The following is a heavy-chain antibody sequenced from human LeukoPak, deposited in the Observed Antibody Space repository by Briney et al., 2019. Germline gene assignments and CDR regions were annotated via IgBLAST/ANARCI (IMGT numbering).Heavy chain of an antibody. J-gene: IGHJ3*02. Sequence: PGGSLRLSCAASGITFNSYSMNWVRQAPGKGLEWVSSINDNSHYIYYVDSVKGRFTISRDNAKNSLYLQMNSLRAEDTALYYCAKDRAVPSDAFDIWGQGTMVIVSS. V-gene: IGHV3-21*04. CDR1: GITFNSYS. D-gene: IGHD4-17*01. CDR3: AKDRAVPSDAFDI. CDR2: INDNSHYI.